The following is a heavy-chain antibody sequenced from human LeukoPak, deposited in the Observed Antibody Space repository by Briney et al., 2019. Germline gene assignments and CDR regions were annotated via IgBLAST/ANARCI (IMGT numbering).Heavy chain of an antibody. CDR2: ISGSGGST. V-gene: IGHV3-23*01. Sequence: GGSLRLSCAASGFMFSNHAMSWVRQAPGKGLEWVSAISGSGGSTYYADSVKGRFTISRDNSNNTLFVQMNSLRAEDTAVYYCAKDRSMIVLRGFDYWGQGTLVIVSS. J-gene: IGHJ4*02. D-gene: IGHD3-22*01. CDR3: AKDRSMIVLRGFDY. CDR1: GFMFSNHA.